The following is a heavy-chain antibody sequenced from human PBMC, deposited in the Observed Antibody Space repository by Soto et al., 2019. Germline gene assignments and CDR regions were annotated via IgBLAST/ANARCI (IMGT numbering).Heavy chain of an antibody. Sequence: GGSLRLSCAASGFTFSSYAMSWVRQAPGKGLEWVSAISGSGGSTYYADSVKGRFTISRDNSKNTLYLQMNSLRAEDTAVYYCAKVTYSSSSPYYYYYYMDVWGKGTTVTVSS. D-gene: IGHD6-6*01. CDR3: AKVTYSSSSPYYYYYYMDV. J-gene: IGHJ6*03. CDR2: ISGSGGST. V-gene: IGHV3-23*01. CDR1: GFTFSSYA.